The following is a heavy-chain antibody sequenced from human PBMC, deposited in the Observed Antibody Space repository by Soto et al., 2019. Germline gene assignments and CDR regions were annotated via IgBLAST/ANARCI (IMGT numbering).Heavy chain of an antibody. Sequence: QLQLQESGPGLVKPSETLSLTCTVSGGSISSSSYYWGWIRQPPGKGLEWIGSIYYSGSTYYNPSLNSRVTISVDTSKNQFSLKLSSVTAADTAVYYCASGRITMVRGVIDYWGQGTLVTVSS. J-gene: IGHJ4*02. V-gene: IGHV4-39*01. CDR1: GGSISSSSYY. CDR3: ASGRITMVRGVIDY. D-gene: IGHD3-10*01. CDR2: IYYSGST.